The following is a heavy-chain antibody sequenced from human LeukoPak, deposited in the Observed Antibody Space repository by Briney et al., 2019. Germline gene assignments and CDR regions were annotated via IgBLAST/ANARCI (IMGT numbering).Heavy chain of an antibody. V-gene: IGHV4-4*09. J-gene: IGHJ4*02. CDR1: GGSISSYY. CDR2: IYTSGST. CDR3: ARMNYDFWSGYPMGFDY. D-gene: IGHD3-3*01. Sequence: SETLSLTCTVSGGSISSYYWSWIRQPPGKGLEWIGYIYTSGSTNYNPSLKSRVTISVDTSKNQFSLKLSSVTAADTAVYYCARMNYDFWSGYPMGFDYWGQGTLVTVSS.